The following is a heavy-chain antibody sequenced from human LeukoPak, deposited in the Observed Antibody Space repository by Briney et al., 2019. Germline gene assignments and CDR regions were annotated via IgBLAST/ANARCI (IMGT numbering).Heavy chain of an antibody. CDR2: ISSSGSTI. CDR1: GFTFSSYE. J-gene: IGHJ4*02. Sequence: GGSLRLSCAASGFTFSSYEMNWVRQAPGKGLEWVSYISSSGSTIYYADSVKGRFTISRDNAENSLYLQMNSLRAEDTAVYYCARALQIGTYYDILTGYWPYYFDYWGQGTLVTVSS. CDR3: ARALQIGTYYDILTGYWPYYFDY. V-gene: IGHV3-48*03. D-gene: IGHD3-9*01.